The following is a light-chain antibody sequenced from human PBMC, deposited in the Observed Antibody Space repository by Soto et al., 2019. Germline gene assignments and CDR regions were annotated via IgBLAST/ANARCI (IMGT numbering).Light chain of an antibody. CDR3: QQYANLPLT. CDR2: DAS. CDR1: DDISNY. J-gene: IGKJ3*01. V-gene: IGKV1-33*01. Sequence: DIQMTQSPSSLSASVGDRVTITCQARDDISNYLNWYQQKPGKAPKVLIYDASHLESGVPSRYSGSGSGTEFTFTISSLQAEDIATYYCQQYANLPLTFGPGTKVDIK.